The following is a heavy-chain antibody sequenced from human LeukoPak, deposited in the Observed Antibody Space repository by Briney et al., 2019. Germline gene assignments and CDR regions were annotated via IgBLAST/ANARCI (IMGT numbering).Heavy chain of an antibody. CDR2: INLDGGEK. V-gene: IGHV3-7*01. J-gene: IGHJ4*02. CDR3: ARRPYGYFDS. CDR1: GFTFSSYR. D-gene: IGHD2-8*01. Sequence: GGSLRLSCAASGFTFSSYRMSWVRQAPGKGLEWVANINLDGGEKYYVDSVKGRFTISRDNAKNSLYLQMNSLSAEDTAVYYCARRPYGYFDSWGQGTLVTVSS.